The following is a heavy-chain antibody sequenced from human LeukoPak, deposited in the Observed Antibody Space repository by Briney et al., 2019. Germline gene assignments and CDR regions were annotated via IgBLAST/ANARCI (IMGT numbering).Heavy chain of an antibody. Sequence: GASVKVSRKASGGTLFSYAINWVRQAPGQGLEWMGRIIPIFGITNYAQKFQARVTITADKSTGTAYMELSSLRSEDTAVYFCARWAPSCSSASCPFYFDFWGQGTLVTVSS. D-gene: IGHD2-2*01. J-gene: IGHJ4*02. CDR1: GGTLFSYA. CDR2: IIPIFGIT. V-gene: IGHV1-69*04. CDR3: ARWAPSCSSASCPFYFDF.